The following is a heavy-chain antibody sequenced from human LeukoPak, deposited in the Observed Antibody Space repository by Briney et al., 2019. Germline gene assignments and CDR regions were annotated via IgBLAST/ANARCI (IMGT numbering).Heavy chain of an antibody. CDR3: ARGEYYYDGGY. J-gene: IGHJ4*02. D-gene: IGHD3-22*01. CDR2: IKQNGREI. V-gene: IGHV3-7*03. CDR1: GFSFSSYW. Sequence: GGSLRLSCAASGFSFSSYWMSWVRQAPGKGLEWVANIKQNGREIYYVDSVRGRFTISRDNAKNSLYLQMNSLRAEDAAVYYCARGEYYYDGGYWGQGTLVTVSS.